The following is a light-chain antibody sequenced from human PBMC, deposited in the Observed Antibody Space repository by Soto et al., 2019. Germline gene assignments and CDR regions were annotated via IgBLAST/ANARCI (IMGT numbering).Light chain of an antibody. J-gene: IGLJ1*01. Sequence: QSVLTQPASVSGSPGQSITISCTGTSSDVGDYNYVSWYQQHPGKAHKVMIYDVSNRPSGVSNRFSVSKSGNTASLTISGLQAEDEADYYCSSYTSSSTLVFGTGTKVTVL. CDR2: DVS. V-gene: IGLV2-14*01. CDR3: SSYTSSSTLV. CDR1: SSDVGDYNY.